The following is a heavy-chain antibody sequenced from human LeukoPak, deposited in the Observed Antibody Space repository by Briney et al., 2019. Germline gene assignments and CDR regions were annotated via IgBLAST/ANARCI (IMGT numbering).Heavy chain of an antibody. CDR3: VKGLDYSSSQMDS. Sequence: GGSLRLSCSASGFTFKSYAMRWVRQAPGKGLEYVSSINTNGANTYYADSVKGRFTISRGNSRNTVYVQMNSLTPEDTAVYYCVKGLDYSSSQMDSWGQGTLVTVSS. J-gene: IGHJ4*02. D-gene: IGHD6-6*01. CDR2: INTNGANT. V-gene: IGHV3-64*05. CDR1: GFTFKSYA.